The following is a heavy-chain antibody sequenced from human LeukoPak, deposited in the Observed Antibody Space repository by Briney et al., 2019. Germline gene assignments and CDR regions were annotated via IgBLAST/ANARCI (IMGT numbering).Heavy chain of an antibody. V-gene: IGHV4-59*01. Sequence: PSETLSLTCTVSGGSISSYYWSWIRQPPGKGLEWIGYIYYSGSTNYNPSLKSRVTISVDTSKNQFSLKLSSVTAADTAVYYCARDHSSSWYQWFDPWGQGTLVTVSS. CDR2: IYYSGST. CDR3: ARDHSSSWYQWFDP. CDR1: GGSISSYY. J-gene: IGHJ5*02. D-gene: IGHD6-13*01.